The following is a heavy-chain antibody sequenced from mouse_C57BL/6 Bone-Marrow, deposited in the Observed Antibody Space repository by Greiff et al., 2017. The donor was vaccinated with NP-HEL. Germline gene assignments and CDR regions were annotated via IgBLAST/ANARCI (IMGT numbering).Heavy chain of an antibody. CDR1: GFTFSSYA. J-gene: IGHJ4*01. D-gene: IGHD1-1*01. CDR2: ISDGGSYT. CDR3: AREDFITTVVALYYYAMDY. V-gene: IGHV5-4*01. Sequence: DVQLQESGGGLVKPGGSLKLSCAASGFTFSSYAMSWVRQTPEKRLEWVATISDGGSYTYYPDNVKGRFTISRDNAKNNLYLQMSHLKSEDTAMYYCAREDFITTVVALYYYAMDYWGQGTSVTVSS.